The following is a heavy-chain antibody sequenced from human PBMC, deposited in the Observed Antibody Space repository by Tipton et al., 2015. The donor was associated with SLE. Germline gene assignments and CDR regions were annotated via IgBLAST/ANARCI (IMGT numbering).Heavy chain of an antibody. D-gene: IGHD5-18*01. Sequence: GSLRLSCEASGFTFSSYPMSWVRQAPEKGLQWVSAISGRGGTTNYADSVKGRFTISRDNSENTLYLLMNSLRAEDTAIYHCVKEVETTLAMGDAFDVWGQGTVVTVSS. CDR3: VKEVETTLAMGDAFDV. CDR2: ISGRGGTT. V-gene: IGHV3-23*01. CDR1: GFTFSSYP. J-gene: IGHJ3*01.